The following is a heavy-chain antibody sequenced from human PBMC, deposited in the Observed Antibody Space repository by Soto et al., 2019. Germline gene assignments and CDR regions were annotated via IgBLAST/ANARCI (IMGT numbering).Heavy chain of an antibody. CDR1: GYSFTSYW. Sequence: GESLKISCKGSGYSFTSYWIGWVRQMPGKGLEWMGIIYPGDSDTRYSPSFQGQVTISADKSISTAYLQWSSLKASDTAMYYCARGDSSSVRDYYDILNAPSPSFDYWGQGTLVTVSS. CDR3: ARGDSSSVRDYYDILNAPSPSFDY. CDR2: IYPGDSDT. V-gene: IGHV5-51*01. J-gene: IGHJ4*02. D-gene: IGHD3-9*01.